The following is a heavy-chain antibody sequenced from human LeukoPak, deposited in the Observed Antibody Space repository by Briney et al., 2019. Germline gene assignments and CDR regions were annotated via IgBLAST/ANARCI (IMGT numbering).Heavy chain of an antibody. V-gene: IGHV3-74*01. CDR1: RFTFSSYW. J-gene: IGHJ4*02. CDR2: INSDGSST. Sequence: GGSLRLSCAASRFTFSSYWMHWVRQAPGKGLVWVSRINSDGSSTSYADSVKGRFTISRDNAKNMLYLQMNSLRAEDTAVYYCARGPPYYDFWSGYSDYWGQGTLVTVSS. D-gene: IGHD3-3*01. CDR3: ARGPPYYDFWSGYSDY.